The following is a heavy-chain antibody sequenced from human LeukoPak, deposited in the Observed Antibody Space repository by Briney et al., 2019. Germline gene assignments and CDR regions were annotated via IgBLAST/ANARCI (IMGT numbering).Heavy chain of an antibody. Sequence: SVPVSCMASGYTFTSYPMHWVRQAPGQRLEWMGWINAGNGNTKHSQKFQGRVTMTTDTSTSIAYMELSRLRSDDTAVYYCARGLNYYYYYYMDVWGKGTTVTVSS. CDR2: INAGNGNT. J-gene: IGHJ6*03. CDR3: ARGLNYYYYYYMDV. V-gene: IGHV1-3*01. CDR1: GYTFTSYP.